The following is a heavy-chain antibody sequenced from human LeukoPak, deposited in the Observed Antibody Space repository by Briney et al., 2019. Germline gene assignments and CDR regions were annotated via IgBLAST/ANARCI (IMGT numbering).Heavy chain of an antibody. V-gene: IGHV4-59*08. Sequence: PSETLSLTCTVSGGSISSYYWSWIRQPPGKGLEWIGYIYYSGSTNYNPSLKSRVTISVDTSKNQSSLKLSSVTAADTAVYYCARGRDGYNYYNNWGQGTLVTVSS. D-gene: IGHD5-24*01. J-gene: IGHJ4*02. CDR3: ARGRDGYNYYNN. CDR2: IYYSGST. CDR1: GGSISSYY.